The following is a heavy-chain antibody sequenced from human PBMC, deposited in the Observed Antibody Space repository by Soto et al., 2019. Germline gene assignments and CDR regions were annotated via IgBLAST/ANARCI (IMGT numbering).Heavy chain of an antibody. Sequence: SETLALICTVSEGSISSYYWNWIRQPPGKGLDLIGRIYTSGSTNYNPSLKSRLTMSVDTSKNQFSLKLSSVTAADTAVSYCARARGVLRYFDWARGDYGMDVWGQGTTVPVSS. CDR2: IYTSGST. V-gene: IGHV4-4*07. CDR1: EGSISSYY. D-gene: IGHD3-9*01. J-gene: IGHJ6*02. CDR3: ARARGVLRYFDWARGDYGMDV.